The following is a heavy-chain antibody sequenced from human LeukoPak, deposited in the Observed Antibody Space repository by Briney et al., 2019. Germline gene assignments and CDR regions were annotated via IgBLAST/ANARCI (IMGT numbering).Heavy chain of an antibody. V-gene: IGHV3-21*04. CDR2: ISKSRNHI. CDR1: GFTLSSHS. D-gene: IGHD1-1*01. CDR3: VRDGPGVQQERRLSPFDI. Sequence: GGSLRLSCAASGFTLSSHSMNWVRQAPGKGLEWVACISKSRNHIYYADSVKGRFTISRGDAKSSLYLQMDSLRVEDTALYYCVRDGPGVQQERRLSPFDIWGQGTMVTVSS. J-gene: IGHJ3*02.